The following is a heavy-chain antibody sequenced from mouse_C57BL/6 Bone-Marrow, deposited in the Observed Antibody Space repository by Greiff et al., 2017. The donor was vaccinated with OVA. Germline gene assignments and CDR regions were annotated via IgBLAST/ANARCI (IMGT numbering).Heavy chain of an antibody. Sequence: EVKLVESGGGLVKPGGSLKLSCAASGFTFSSYAMSWVSQTPEKRLEWIATISAGGSYTNYPHNVKGRFTISRDNATNKLYLQWSHLKSEDTAMDYCARYGIVTLDYWGQGTTLTVSS. CDR1: GFTFSSYA. CDR2: ISAGGSYT. CDR3: ARYGIVTLDY. V-gene: IGHV5-4*03. D-gene: IGHD2-5*01. J-gene: IGHJ2*01.